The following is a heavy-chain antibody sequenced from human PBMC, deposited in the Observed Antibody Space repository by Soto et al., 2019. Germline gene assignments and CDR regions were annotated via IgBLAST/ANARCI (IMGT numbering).Heavy chain of an antibody. D-gene: IGHD3-9*01. V-gene: IGHV4-30-4*01. Sequence: QVQLQESGPGLVKPSQTLSLTCTVSGGSISSGDSYWSWIRQPPGKGLEWIGYIYYSGSTYYNPSLKSRVTISVDTSKNQFSLKLSSVTAADTAVYYCARAVRYFDWLLPTDYWGQGTLVTVSS. CDR3: ARAVRYFDWLLPTDY. CDR2: IYYSGST. CDR1: GGSISSGDSY. J-gene: IGHJ4*02.